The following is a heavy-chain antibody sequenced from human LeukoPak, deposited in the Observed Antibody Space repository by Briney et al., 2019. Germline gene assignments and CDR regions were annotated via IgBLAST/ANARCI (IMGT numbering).Heavy chain of an antibody. Sequence: GASVKVSCKASGYTFTSYYMHWVRQAPGQGLEWMGIINPSGGSTSYAQKFQGRVTMTRDMSTSTVYMELSSLRSEDTAVYYCARETSSYSSGWARWYYYYMDVWGKGTTVTVSS. CDR3: ARETSSYSSGWARWYYYYMDV. V-gene: IGHV1-46*01. CDR1: GYTFTSYY. CDR2: INPSGGST. J-gene: IGHJ6*03. D-gene: IGHD6-19*01.